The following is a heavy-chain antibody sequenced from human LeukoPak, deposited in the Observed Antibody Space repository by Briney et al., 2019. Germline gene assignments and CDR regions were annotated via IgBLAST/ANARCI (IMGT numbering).Heavy chain of an antibody. Sequence: ASVKVSCKASGYTFTTYYMHWVRQAPGQGLERMGIINLSGGITNYAQKFQGRVTMTRDMSTSTVYMELSSLRSEDTAVYYCARDRWSEGYYDILTGYYDAFDIWGQGTMVTVSS. D-gene: IGHD3-9*01. CDR3: ARDRWSEGYYDILTGYYDAFDI. CDR2: INLSGGIT. J-gene: IGHJ3*02. V-gene: IGHV1-46*01. CDR1: GYTFTTYY.